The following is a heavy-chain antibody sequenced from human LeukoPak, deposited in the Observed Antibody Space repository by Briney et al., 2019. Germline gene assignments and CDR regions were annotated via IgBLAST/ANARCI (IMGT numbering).Heavy chain of an antibody. V-gene: IGHV3-11*01. Sequence: GGSLRLSCAASGFTFSDYYMSWIRQAPGKGLEWVSYISSSGRIIYYADSVKGRFTISRDNAKNSLFLQMSGLRAEDTAVYYCASVHYYGMEVWGQGTTVTVSS. CDR1: GFTFSDYY. CDR3: ASVHYYGMEV. CDR2: ISSSGRII. J-gene: IGHJ6*02. D-gene: IGHD2-8*01.